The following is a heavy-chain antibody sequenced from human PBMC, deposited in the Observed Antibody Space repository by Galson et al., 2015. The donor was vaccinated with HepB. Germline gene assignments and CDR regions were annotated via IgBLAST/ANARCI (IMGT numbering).Heavy chain of an antibody. CDR2: ISAYNGDT. Sequence: SVKVSCKASGYTFTSYGISWVRQAPGQGLEWMGWISAYNGDTNYVQKLQGRVTMTTDTSTGTAYMELRSLRSDDTAVYYCAREIIGWGGRHVDYWGQGTLVTVSS. D-gene: IGHD2/OR15-2a*01. V-gene: IGHV1-18*04. CDR1: GYTFTSYG. J-gene: IGHJ4*02. CDR3: AREIIGWGGRHVDY.